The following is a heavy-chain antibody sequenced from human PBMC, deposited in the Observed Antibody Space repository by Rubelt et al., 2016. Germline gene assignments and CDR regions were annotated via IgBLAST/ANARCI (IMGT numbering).Heavy chain of an antibody. CDR2: IYSGGYT. V-gene: IGHV3-NL1*01. D-gene: IGHD5-12*01. J-gene: IGHJ4*02. CDR3: ATSGYTFGGFDY. Sequence: QVQLVESGGGVVQPGRSLRLSCAASGFTFSSYGMHWVRQAPGKGLEGVSVIYSGGYTFFAAPGGGRFTCSRDSSKNTRYLQLNSLRAEDTAVYYCATSGYTFGGFDYWGQGTLVTVSS. CDR1: GFTFSSYG.